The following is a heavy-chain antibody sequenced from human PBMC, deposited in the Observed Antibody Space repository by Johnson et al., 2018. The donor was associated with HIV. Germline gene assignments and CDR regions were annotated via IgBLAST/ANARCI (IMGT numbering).Heavy chain of an antibody. V-gene: IGHV3-30*03. Sequence: VQLVESGGGVVQPGRSLRLSCAASGFTFSIYGMHWVRQAPGKGLEWVAFISYDGSNKYYADSVKGRFTISRDNSKNTLYLQMNSLRAEDTAVYYCAREGDAFDIWGQGTMVTVSS. J-gene: IGHJ3*02. CDR1: GFTFSIYG. CDR3: AREGDAFDI. CDR2: ISYDGSNK.